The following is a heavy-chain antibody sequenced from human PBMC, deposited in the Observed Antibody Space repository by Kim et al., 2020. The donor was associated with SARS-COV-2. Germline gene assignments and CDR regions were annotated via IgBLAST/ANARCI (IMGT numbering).Heavy chain of an antibody. D-gene: IGHD5-12*01. V-gene: IGHV4-39*07. J-gene: IGHJ5*02. CDR3: ARVVVATPHSRRDNWFDP. CDR2: IYYSGST. Sequence: SETLSLTCTVSGGSISSSSYYWGWIRQPPGKGLEWIGSIYYSGSTYYNPSLKSRVTISVDTSKNQFSLKLSSVTAADTAVYYCARVVVATPHSRRDNWFDPWGQGTLVTVSS. CDR1: GGSISSSSYY.